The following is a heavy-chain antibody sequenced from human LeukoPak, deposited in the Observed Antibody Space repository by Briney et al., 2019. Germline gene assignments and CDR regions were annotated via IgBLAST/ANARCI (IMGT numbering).Heavy chain of an antibody. Sequence: RGASVKVSCKASGYTFTGYYMHWVRQAPGQGLEWMGWINPNSGGTNYAQKFQGRVTMTRDTSISTAYMELSRLRSDDTAVYYCARVAVAGTRPYFDYWGQGTLVTVSS. J-gene: IGHJ4*02. CDR2: INPNSGGT. CDR3: ARVAVAGTRPYFDY. D-gene: IGHD6-19*01. V-gene: IGHV1-2*02. CDR1: GYTFTGYY.